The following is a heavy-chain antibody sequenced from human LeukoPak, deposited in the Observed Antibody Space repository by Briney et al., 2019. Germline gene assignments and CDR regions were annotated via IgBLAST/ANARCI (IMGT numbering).Heavy chain of an antibody. CDR1: GYTLTELS. V-gene: IGHV1-24*01. Sequence: ASVKVSCKVSGYTLTELSMHWVRQAPGKGLEWMGGFDPEDGETIYAQKFQGRVTMTEDTSTDTAYMELSSLRSEDTAVYYCATACPSYCSSTTYVQYNWFDPWGQGTLVTVSS. CDR2: FDPEDGET. J-gene: IGHJ5*02. D-gene: IGHD2-2*01. CDR3: ATACPSYCSSTTYVQYNWFDP.